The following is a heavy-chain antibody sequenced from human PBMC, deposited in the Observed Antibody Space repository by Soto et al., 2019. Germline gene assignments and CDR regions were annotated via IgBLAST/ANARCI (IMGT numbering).Heavy chain of an antibody. CDR3: ARYYYDSSGYFVFDY. Sequence: QVQLQESGPGLVKPSQTLSLTCTVSGGSISSGGYYWSWIRQHPGKGLEWIGYIYYSGSTYYNPSRKSRVTISVDTSKNQFSLKLSSVTAADTAVYYCARYYYDSSGYFVFDYWGQGTLVTVSS. CDR1: GGSISSGGYY. J-gene: IGHJ4*02. D-gene: IGHD3-22*01. V-gene: IGHV4-31*03. CDR2: IYYSGST.